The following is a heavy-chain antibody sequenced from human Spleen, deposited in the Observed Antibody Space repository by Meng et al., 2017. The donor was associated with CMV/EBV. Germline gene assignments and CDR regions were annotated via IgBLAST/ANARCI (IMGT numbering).Heavy chain of an antibody. Sequence: GYGASFSGCYWGWIRQPPGKGLEWIGEINHSGSTNYDPSLTSRVTISVDTSKNQFSLKLSSVTAADTAVYYCARPTTDYDFWSGYQNWGQGTLVTVSS. V-gene: IGHV4-34*01. CDR3: ARPTTDYDFWSGYQN. J-gene: IGHJ4*02. D-gene: IGHD3-3*01. CDR2: INHSGST. CDR1: GASFSGCY.